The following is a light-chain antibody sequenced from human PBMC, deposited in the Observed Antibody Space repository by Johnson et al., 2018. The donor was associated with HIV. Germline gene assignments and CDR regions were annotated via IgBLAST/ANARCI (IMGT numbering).Light chain of an antibody. CDR2: END. CDR1: SSNIGNNY. Sequence: QSVLTQPPSVSAAPGQKVTISCSGSSSNIGNNYVSWFQQLPGTAPKLLICENDKRPSGIPDRFSGSKSGTSATLGITGLQTGDEADYYCGTWDSSLSFYVFGTGTKVTVL. CDR3: GTWDSSLSFYV. V-gene: IGLV1-51*02. J-gene: IGLJ1*01.